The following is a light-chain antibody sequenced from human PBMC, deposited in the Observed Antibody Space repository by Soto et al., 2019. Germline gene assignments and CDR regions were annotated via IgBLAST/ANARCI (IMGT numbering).Light chain of an antibody. CDR3: SAWDDSLVVV. J-gene: IGLJ2*01. CDR2: SNN. V-gene: IGLV1-44*01. Sequence: QSVLTQPPSASGTPGQTVTITCSGSNSNIGSNSVNWFQHLPGAVPKLLIFSNNQRPSGVPDRFSGSKSGTSASLAISGLQTEDESDYYCSAWDDSLVVVFGGGTKVTV. CDR1: NSNIGSNS.